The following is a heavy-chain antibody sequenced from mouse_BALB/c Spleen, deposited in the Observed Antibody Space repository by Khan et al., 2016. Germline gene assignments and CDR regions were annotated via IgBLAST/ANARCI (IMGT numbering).Heavy chain of an antibody. CDR1: GFNIKDTY. V-gene: IGHV14-3*02. CDR3: ATGGKDYFDY. CDR2: IDPANGNT. Sequence: VRLQQSGAELVKPGASVKLSCTASGFNIKDTYMHWVKQRPEQGLEWIGRIDPANGNTKYDPKFQGKATITADTSSNTAYLQRSSLTSEDTAVYYCATGGKDYFDYWGQGTTLTVSS. D-gene: IGHD2-1*01. J-gene: IGHJ2*01.